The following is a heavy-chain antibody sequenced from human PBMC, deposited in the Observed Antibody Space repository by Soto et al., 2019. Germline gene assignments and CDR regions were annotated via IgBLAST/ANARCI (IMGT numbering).Heavy chain of an antibody. D-gene: IGHD6-6*01. V-gene: IGHV3-30*18. CDR3: AKDHGSSSAPVNFDY. Sequence: QVQLVESGGGAVQPGRSLRLSCAASGFTFSSYGMHWVRQAPGKGLEWVAVISYDGSNKYYADSVKGRFTISRDNSKNTLYLQMNSLRAEDTAVYYCAKDHGSSSAPVNFDYWGQGTLVTVSS. J-gene: IGHJ4*02. CDR1: GFTFSSYG. CDR2: ISYDGSNK.